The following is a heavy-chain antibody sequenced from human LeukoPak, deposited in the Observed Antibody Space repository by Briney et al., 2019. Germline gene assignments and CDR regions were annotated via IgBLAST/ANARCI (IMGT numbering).Heavy chain of an antibody. V-gene: IGHV3-33*01. J-gene: IGHJ4*02. D-gene: IGHD3-10*01. CDR2: IWYDGSNK. Sequence: PAGSLRLSCAASGFTFSSYGMHWVRQAPGKGLEWVAVIWYDGSNKYYADSVKGQFTISRDNSKNTLYLQMNSLRAEDTAVYYCARDKNYGSGSPDYWGQGTLVTVSS. CDR1: GFTFSSYG. CDR3: ARDKNYGSGSPDY.